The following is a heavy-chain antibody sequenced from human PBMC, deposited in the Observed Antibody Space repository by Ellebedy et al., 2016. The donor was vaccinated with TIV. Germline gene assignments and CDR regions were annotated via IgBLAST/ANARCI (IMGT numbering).Heavy chain of an antibody. D-gene: IGHD2-2*01. J-gene: IGHJ5*02. CDR3: ARYCNSTTCSNWFDP. CDR2: SSAYNGNT. CDR1: GNTFTSYG. Sequence: AASVKVSCKASGNTFTSYGISWVRQAPGQGLEWMGWSSAYNGNTNYAQMLQGRVTMTTDTFTSTAYMELRSLRSDDTAVYYCARYCNSTTCSNWFDPWGQGTLVTVSS. V-gene: IGHV1-18*04.